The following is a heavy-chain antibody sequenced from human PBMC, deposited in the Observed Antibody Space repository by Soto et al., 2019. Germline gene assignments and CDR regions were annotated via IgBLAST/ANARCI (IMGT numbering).Heavy chain of an antibody. CDR3: ARAGEDYDSSGHPSD. Sequence: SETLSLTCAVSGYSISSGYYWGWTRQPPGKGLEWIGSIYHSGSTYYNPSLKSRVTISVDTSKNQFSLKLSSVTAADTAVYYCARAGEDYDSSGHPSDWGQGTLVTVSS. J-gene: IGHJ4*02. CDR2: IYHSGST. D-gene: IGHD3-22*01. CDR1: GYSISSGYY. V-gene: IGHV4-38-2*01.